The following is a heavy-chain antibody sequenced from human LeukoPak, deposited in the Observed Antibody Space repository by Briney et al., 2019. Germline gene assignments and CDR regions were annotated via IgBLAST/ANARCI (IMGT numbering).Heavy chain of an antibody. Sequence: GGSLRLSCAASGFTFSSYAMSWVRQAPGKGLEWVSAISGSGGSTYYADSVKGRFTIFRDNSKNTLYLQMNSLRAEDTAVYYCAKERESIVVVVAATPWFDPWGQGTLVTVSS. D-gene: IGHD2-15*01. CDR2: ISGSGGST. CDR3: AKERESIVVVVAATPWFDP. J-gene: IGHJ5*02. CDR1: GFTFSSYA. V-gene: IGHV3-23*01.